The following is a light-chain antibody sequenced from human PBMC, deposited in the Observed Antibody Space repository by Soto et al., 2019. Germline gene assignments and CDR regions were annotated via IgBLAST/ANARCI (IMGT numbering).Light chain of an antibody. J-gene: IGKJ5*01. CDR1: QSLSSDS. V-gene: IGKV3D-20*02. CDR3: QQRSNWPPFT. CDR2: GAS. Sequence: ENVLTQFPGTLSLSPGDRATLSCRASQSLSSDSLAWYQQKPGQAPRLLIYGASSRANGIPDRFSGSGSGTDFTLTISSLEPEDFAVYYCQQRSNWPPFTFGQGTRLEIK.